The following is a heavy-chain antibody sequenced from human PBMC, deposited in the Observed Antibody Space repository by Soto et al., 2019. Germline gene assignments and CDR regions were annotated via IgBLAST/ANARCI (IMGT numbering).Heavy chain of an antibody. CDR3: GRCGGVAGWGTYGMDV. CDR2: ISAYNGNT. D-gene: IGHD6-19*01. Sequence: QVQLVQSGAEVKKPGASVKVSCKASGYTFTSYGISWVRQAPGQGLEWMGWISAYNGNTNYAQKLQGRVTMTTDTSTRTAYMELRGLRSDDTAVYYCGRCGGVAGWGTYGMDVWGQGTTVTVSS. V-gene: IGHV1-18*04. CDR1: GYTFTSYG. J-gene: IGHJ6*02.